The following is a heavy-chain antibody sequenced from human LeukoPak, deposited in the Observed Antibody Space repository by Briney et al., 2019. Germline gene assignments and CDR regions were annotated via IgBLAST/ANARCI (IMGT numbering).Heavy chain of an antibody. CDR3: ARGRPTGYCSGGSCYSGAFDI. CDR2: INPNSGGT. V-gene: IGHV1-2*02. D-gene: IGHD2-15*01. J-gene: IGHJ3*02. Sequence: ASVKVSCKASGYTFTGYYMHWVRQAPGQGLEWMGWINPNSGGTNYAQKFQGRVTKTRDTSISTAHMELSRLRSDDTAVYYCARGRPTGYCSGGSCYSGAFDIWGQGTMVTVSS. CDR1: GYTFTGYY.